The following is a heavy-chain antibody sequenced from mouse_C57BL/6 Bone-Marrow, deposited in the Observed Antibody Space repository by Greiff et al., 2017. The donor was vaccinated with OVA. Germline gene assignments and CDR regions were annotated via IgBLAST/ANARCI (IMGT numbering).Heavy chain of an antibody. CDR2: ISNGGGST. Sequence: EVKLVESGGGLVQPGGSLKLSCAASGFTFSDYYMYWVRQTPEKRLEWVAYISNGGGSTYYPDTVKGRFTISRDNAKNTLYLQMSRLKSDDTAMYYFARHYDVYYLFACWGQGTLIAVSA. D-gene: IGHD2-3*01. CDR3: ARHYDVYYLFAC. V-gene: IGHV5-12*01. J-gene: IGHJ3*01. CDR1: GFTFSDYY.